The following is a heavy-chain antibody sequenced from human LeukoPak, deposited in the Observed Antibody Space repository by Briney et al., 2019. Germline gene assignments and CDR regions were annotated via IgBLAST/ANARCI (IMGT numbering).Heavy chain of an antibody. Sequence: SQTLSLTCTVSGGSISSGGHYWTWIRQHPGKGLEWIAYTHYSGTTYYNPSLKSRVTISLDTSKNQFSLKLSSVTAADTAVYYCARYYFDGSGYSSWFDPWGQGTLVTVSS. J-gene: IGHJ5*02. V-gene: IGHV4-31*03. CDR2: THYSGTT. D-gene: IGHD3-22*01. CDR1: GGSISSGGHY. CDR3: ARYYFDGSGYSSWFDP.